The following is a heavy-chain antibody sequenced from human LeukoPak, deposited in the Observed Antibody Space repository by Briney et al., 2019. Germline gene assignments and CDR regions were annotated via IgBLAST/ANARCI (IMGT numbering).Heavy chain of an antibody. Sequence: PGGSLRLSCAASGFTFSSYAMSWVRQAPGKGLEWVSAISGSGGSTYYADSVKGRFTISRDNSKNTLYLQMNSLRAEDTAVYYCAKDRVVVVLAYYFDYWGQETLVTVSS. D-gene: IGHD3-22*01. CDR3: AKDRVVVVLAYYFDY. V-gene: IGHV3-23*01. J-gene: IGHJ4*02. CDR1: GFTFSSYA. CDR2: ISGSGGST.